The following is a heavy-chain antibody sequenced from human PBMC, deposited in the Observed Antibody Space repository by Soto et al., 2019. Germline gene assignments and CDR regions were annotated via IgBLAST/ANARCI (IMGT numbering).Heavy chain of an antibody. J-gene: IGHJ4*02. CDR1: GYSFTTYA. D-gene: IGHD1-7*01. Sequence: ASVKVSCKASGYSFTTYAIHWVRQAPGQGLEWLGWLNTGNGNTRYSPKFQGRVTFTRDTSASTAYMELSSLGSEDTAVYYCTGSITGTTPDYWGQGTLVTVSS. CDR3: TGSITGTTPDY. V-gene: IGHV1-3*04. CDR2: LNTGNGNT.